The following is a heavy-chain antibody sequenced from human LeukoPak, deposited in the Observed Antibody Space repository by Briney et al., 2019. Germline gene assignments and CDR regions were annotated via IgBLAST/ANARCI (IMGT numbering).Heavy chain of an antibody. Sequence: PSETLSLTCTVSGGSISSSSYYWGWIRQPPGKGLEWIGSIYYSGSTYYNPSLKSRVTISVETSKNQFSLKLRSVTAADRAVYYCARLIVGVNRNYFDFWDQGTPVTVSS. V-gene: IGHV4-39*01. CDR3: ARLIVGVNRNYFDF. CDR1: GGSISSSSYY. CDR2: IYYSGST. J-gene: IGHJ4*02. D-gene: IGHD1-26*01.